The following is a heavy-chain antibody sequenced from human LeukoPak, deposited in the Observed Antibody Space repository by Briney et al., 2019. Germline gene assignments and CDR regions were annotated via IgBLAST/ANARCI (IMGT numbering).Heavy chain of an antibody. Sequence: GGCLRLSCAAPGFTLSSFTMDWVRHNPGKGLEWVAVISYDESQKWYADSVKGRFTISRDISKNTLYLEMDSLRAEDTAVYYCAREGTVVRAAAYDYWGRGTLVTVSS. D-gene: IGHD2-2*01. V-gene: IGHV3-30-3*01. CDR1: GFTLSSFT. J-gene: IGHJ4*02. CDR2: ISYDESQK. CDR3: AREGTVVRAAAYDY.